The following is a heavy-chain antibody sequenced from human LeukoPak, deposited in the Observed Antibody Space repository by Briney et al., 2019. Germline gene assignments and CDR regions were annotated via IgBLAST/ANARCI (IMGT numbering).Heavy chain of an antibody. D-gene: IGHD3-22*01. CDR3: AREGVGYDSSGYSDY. CDR1: GFTFSSYW. V-gene: IGHV3-7*01. CDR2: IKQDVSEK. J-gene: IGHJ4*02. Sequence: GSLRLSCAASGFTFSSYWMSWVRQAPGKGLEWVANIKQDVSEKYYVDSVKGRFTISRDNAKNSLYLQMNSLRAEDTAVYYCAREGVGYDSSGYSDYWGQGTLVTVSS.